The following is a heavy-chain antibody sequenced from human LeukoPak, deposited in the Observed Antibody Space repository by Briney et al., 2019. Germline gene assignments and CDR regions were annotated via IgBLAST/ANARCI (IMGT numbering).Heavy chain of an antibody. D-gene: IGHD3-9*01. Sequence: GGSLRLSCVASGFTFSDSYMSWIRQAPGKGLEWVSYISRSGGTIYYADSVKGRFTISRDNAKNSLYLQVNSLGAEDTAVYYCARVAMTGPFDCWGQGILVTVSS. CDR1: GFTFSDSY. J-gene: IGHJ4*02. CDR2: ISRSGGTI. CDR3: ARVAMTGPFDC. V-gene: IGHV3-11*01.